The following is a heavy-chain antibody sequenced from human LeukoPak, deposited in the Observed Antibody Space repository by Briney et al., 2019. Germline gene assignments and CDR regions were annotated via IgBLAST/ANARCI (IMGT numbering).Heavy chain of an antibody. J-gene: IGHJ6*03. CDR1: GFTFSSYG. CDR3: ANGNRCTSPNCLGYYYFYMDV. V-gene: IGHV3-23*01. Sequence: PGGSLRLSCAASGFTFSSYGMHWVRQAPGRGLEWVASFSGSGGTTYHADSVKGRFTISRDNSKNTLYLQMNSLRLEDTAVYYCANGNRCTSPNCLGYYYFYMDVWGKGTTVTVSS. D-gene: IGHD2-8*01. CDR2: FSGSGGTT.